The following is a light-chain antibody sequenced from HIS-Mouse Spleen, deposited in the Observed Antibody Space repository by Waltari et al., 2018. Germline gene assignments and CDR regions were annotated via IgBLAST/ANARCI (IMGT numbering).Light chain of an antibody. J-gene: IGLJ3*02. Sequence: QSALTQPASVSGSPGQSITISCTGTSSDVGSYNLVSWYHQHPGKAPKLMIYEGSKRPSGFSNRVSGSKSGNTASLTISGLQAEDEADYYCCSYAGSSTYWVFGGGTKLTVL. V-gene: IGLV2-23*01. CDR1: SSDVGSYNL. CDR2: EGS. CDR3: CSYAGSSTYWV.